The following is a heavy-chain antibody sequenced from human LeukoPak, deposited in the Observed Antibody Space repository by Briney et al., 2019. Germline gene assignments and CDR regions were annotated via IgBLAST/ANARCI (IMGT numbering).Heavy chain of an antibody. CDR2: IYYSGST. CDR3: AGDRHYYDSSGSYSIFDC. CDR1: GGSISSYY. Sequence: SETLSLTCTVSGGSISSYYWSWIRQPPGKGLEWIGYIYYSGSTNYNPSLKSRVTISVDTSKTQFSLKLSSVTAADTAVYYCAGDRHYYDSSGSYSIFDCWGQGTLVTVSS. D-gene: IGHD3-22*01. V-gene: IGHV4-59*01. J-gene: IGHJ4*02.